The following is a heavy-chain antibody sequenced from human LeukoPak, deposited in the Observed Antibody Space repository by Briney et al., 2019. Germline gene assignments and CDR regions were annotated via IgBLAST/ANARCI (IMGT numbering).Heavy chain of an antibody. CDR3: ARGTEWGPYYFDY. CDR1: GFTFSSYS. J-gene: IGHJ4*02. D-gene: IGHD1-26*01. Sequence: NPGGSLRPSCAASGFTFSSYSMNWVRQAPGKGLEWVSSISSSSSYIYYADSVKGRFTISRDNAKNSLYLQMNSLRAEDTAVYYCARGTEWGPYYFDYWGQGTLVTVSS. V-gene: IGHV3-21*01. CDR2: ISSSSSYI.